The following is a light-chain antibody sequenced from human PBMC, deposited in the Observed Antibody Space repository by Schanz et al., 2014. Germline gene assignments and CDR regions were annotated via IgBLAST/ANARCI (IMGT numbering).Light chain of an antibody. CDR1: SSDVGSYDY. V-gene: IGLV2-18*02. CDR3: SSYTSSSQGV. Sequence: QSALIQPPSVSGSPGQSVTISCTGTSSDVGSYDYVSWYQQHPGTVPKPMIYNVNTQPSGVPDRFSGSKSGNTASMTISGLQAEDEADYYCSSYTSSSQGVFGGGTKVTVL. CDR2: NVN. J-gene: IGLJ2*01.